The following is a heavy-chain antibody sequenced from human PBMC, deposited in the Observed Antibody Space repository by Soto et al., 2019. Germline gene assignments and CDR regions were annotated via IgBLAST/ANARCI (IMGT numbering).Heavy chain of an antibody. Sequence: PGGSLRLSCAASGFTFDDYGMSWVRQAPGKGLEWVSGINWNGGSTGYADSVKGRFTISRDNAKNSLYLQMNSLRAEDTALYYCARDRRNYYDSSGYLPDYWGQGTLVTVSS. V-gene: IGHV3-20*04. CDR2: INWNGGST. CDR1: GFTFDDYG. D-gene: IGHD3-22*01. CDR3: ARDRRNYYDSSGYLPDY. J-gene: IGHJ4*02.